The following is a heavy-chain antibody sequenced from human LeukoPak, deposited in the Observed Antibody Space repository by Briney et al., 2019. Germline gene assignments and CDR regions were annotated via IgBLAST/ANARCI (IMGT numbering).Heavy chain of an antibody. V-gene: IGHV4-59*01. D-gene: IGHD3-9*01. CDR1: GGSFSGYY. J-gene: IGHJ4*02. CDR2: IYYSGST. Sequence: SSETLSLTCTVYGGSFSGYYWSWIRQPPGKGLEWIGYIYYSGSTNYNPSLKSRVTISVDTSKNQFSLKLSSVTAADTAVYYCARAVLRYFDWSDWGQGTLVTVSS. CDR3: ARAVLRYFDWSD.